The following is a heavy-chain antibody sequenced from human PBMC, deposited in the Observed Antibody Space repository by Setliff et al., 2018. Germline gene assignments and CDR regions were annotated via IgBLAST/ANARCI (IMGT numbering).Heavy chain of an antibody. CDR2: IDPRDDFT. CDR3: AIDYGPTGTPYH. CDR1: GCSFSDFY. Sequence: ASVKVSCKASGCSFSDFYMHWVRQVPGEGLEALGRIDPRDDFTVYAERFKDRLTITADTSTDTSYMEMSGLRFEDTAVYYCAIDYGPTGTPYHWGQGTPVTVSS. J-gene: IGHJ4*02. D-gene: IGHD1-1*01. V-gene: IGHV1-69-2*01.